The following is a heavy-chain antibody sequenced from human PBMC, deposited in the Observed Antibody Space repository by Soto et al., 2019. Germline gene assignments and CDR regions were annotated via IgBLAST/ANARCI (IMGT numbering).Heavy chain of an antibody. D-gene: IGHD2-15*01. CDR2: IYYSGST. J-gene: IGHJ4*02. CDR1: GGSISSGDYY. V-gene: IGHV4-30-4*01. Sequence: QVQLQESGPGLVKPSQTLSLTCTVSGGSISSGDYYWSWIRQPPGKGLEWIGYIYYSGSTYYNPSLKRRVTTAVDTSKNQFSRKLSSVTAADTAVYYCARVADCSGGRCYFSVDYWGQGTLVTVSS. CDR3: ARVADCSGGRCYFSVDY.